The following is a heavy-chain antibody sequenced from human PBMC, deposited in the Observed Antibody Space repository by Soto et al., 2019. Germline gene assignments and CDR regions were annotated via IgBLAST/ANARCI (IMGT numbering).Heavy chain of an antibody. CDR1: GFPFSEYY. CDR2: MSSSSQTI. D-gene: IGHD1-20*01. Sequence: GGSLRLSCAPSGFPFSEYYISWIREAPGAVLEWISYMSSSSQTIYYVDSVKGRFTVSRDNAKNVLYLQMNSLRVEDTAVYYCASGLTPFASWGQGTLVTVSS. J-gene: IGHJ4*02. CDR3: ASGLTPFAS. V-gene: IGHV3-11*01.